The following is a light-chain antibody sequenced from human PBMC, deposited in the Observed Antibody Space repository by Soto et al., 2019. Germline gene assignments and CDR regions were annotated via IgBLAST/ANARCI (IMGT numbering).Light chain of an antibody. J-gene: IGLJ3*02. V-gene: IGLV2-14*01. CDR3: SSYSSGSTLGV. Sequence: QSALTQPASVSGSPGQSITISCTGTSSDIGGYKYVSWYQHHPGKVPQLINYEVNNRPSGVSNRFSGSKSGNTASLTISGLQAEDEAVYYCSSYSSGSTLGVFGGGTKLTVL. CDR2: EVN. CDR1: SSDIGGYKY.